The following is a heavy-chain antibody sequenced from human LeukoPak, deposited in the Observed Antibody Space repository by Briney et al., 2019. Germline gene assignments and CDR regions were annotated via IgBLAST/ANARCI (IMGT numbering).Heavy chain of an antibody. V-gene: IGHV4-39*01. CDR1: GGSIGSSSYY. D-gene: IGHD5-18*01. CDR2: CYYSGST. J-gene: IGHJ5*02. Sequence: SETLSLTCTVSGGSIGSSSYYWGWIRQPPGKGLEWIGRCYYSGSTYYNPSLKSRVTISVDTSKNQCSLKLSPVTAADTAVYYCARVHLRGYSLHWFDPWGQGTLVTVSS. CDR3: ARVHLRGYSLHWFDP.